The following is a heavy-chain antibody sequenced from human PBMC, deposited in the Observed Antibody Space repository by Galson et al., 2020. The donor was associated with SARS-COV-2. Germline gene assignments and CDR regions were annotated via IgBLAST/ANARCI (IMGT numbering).Heavy chain of an antibody. J-gene: IGHJ5*02. D-gene: IGHD6-13*01. V-gene: IGHV3-53*01. CDR3: ARDVCASSWCFDP. CDR2: IYSGGTT. CDR1: GFTVSSNY. Sequence: GGSLRLSCAASGFTVSSNYISWVRQAPGKGLEWVSVIYSGGTTKYADSVKGRFTISRDNSKNTLYLQMNSLRADDTAVYYCARDVCASSWCFDPWGQGTLVTVSS.